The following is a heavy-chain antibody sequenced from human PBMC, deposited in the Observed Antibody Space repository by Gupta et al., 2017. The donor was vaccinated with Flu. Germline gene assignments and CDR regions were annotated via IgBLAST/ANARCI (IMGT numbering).Heavy chain of an antibody. Sequence: EVQLVESGGNLVQPGGSLKLSCTASGFTFSASALHWVRQASGKGLEWVGRIRSKVNNYSTAYGASVTGRFTISRDDSKNTAYLQMNGLKTEDTAVYYCARHTPDPEGRYYYYYGLDVWGQGTTVTVSS. J-gene: IGHJ6*02. CDR3: ARHTPDPEGRYYYYYGLDV. CDR1: GFTFSASA. CDR2: IRSKVNNYST. V-gene: IGHV3-73*01.